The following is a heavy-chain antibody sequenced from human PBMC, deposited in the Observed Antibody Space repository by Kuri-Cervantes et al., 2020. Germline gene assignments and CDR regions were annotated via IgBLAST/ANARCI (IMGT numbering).Heavy chain of an antibody. Sequence: KVSCKGSGYSFTSYWMGWVRQMPGKRLEWMGIIYPSDSDTRYSPYFQGQVTISPDKSINTAYLQWSTLKASDTAMYYCARVYCSGNYYDYWGQGTLVTVSS. J-gene: IGHJ4*02. CDR1: GYSFTSYW. V-gene: IGHV5-51*01. CDR3: ARVYCSGNYYDY. CDR2: IYPSDSDT. D-gene: IGHD3-10*01.